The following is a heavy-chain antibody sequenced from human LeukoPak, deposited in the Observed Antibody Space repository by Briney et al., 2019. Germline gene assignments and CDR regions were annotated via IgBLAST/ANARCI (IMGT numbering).Heavy chain of an antibody. CDR1: GYTFTGYY. CDR3: ARDRAAAAIFDY. J-gene: IGHJ4*02. CDR2: INPNSGGT. V-gene: IGHV1-2*02. Sequence: GASVEVSCKASGYTFTGYYMHWVRQAPGQGLEWMGWINPNSGGTNYAQKFQGRVTMTRDTSVSTAYMELSRLRSDDTAVYYCARDRAAAAIFDYWGQGTLVTVSS. D-gene: IGHD6-13*01.